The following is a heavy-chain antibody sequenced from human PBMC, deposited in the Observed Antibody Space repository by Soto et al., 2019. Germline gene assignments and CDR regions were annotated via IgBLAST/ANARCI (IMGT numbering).Heavy chain of an antibody. J-gene: IGHJ5*02. Sequence: QVQLVQSGAEGKKPGASVKVSCKASGYTFTSYDINWVRQATGQGLEWMGWMNPNRGNTGYAQKFQGRVTITMYTFIRTVYIVLIIVRSEDTDVYYCARVIDPYAAWGQGTLVTVSS. CDR2: MNPNRGNT. CDR3: ARVIDPYAA. D-gene: IGHD2-2*01. CDR1: GYTFTSYD. V-gene: IGHV1-8*01.